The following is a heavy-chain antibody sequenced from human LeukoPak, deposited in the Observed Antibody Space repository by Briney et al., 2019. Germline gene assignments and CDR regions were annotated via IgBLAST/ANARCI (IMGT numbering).Heavy chain of an antibody. J-gene: IGHJ3*02. CDR2: ISSSSSYI. CDR3: ARDAGPPILVSSWYSYAFDI. CDR1: GFTFSSYS. V-gene: IGHV3-21*01. D-gene: IGHD6-13*01. Sequence: GGSLRLSCAASGFTFSSYSMNWVRQAPGKGLEWVSSISSSSSYIYYADSVKGRFTISRDNAKNSLYLQMNSLRAEDTAVYYCARDAGPPILVSSWYSYAFDIWGQGTMVTVSS.